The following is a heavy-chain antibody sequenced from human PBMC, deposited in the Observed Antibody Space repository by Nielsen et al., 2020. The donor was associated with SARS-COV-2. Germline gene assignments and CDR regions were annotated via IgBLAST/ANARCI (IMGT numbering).Heavy chain of an antibody. CDR3: ARGGSSWALYYYYGMDV. V-gene: IGHV4-34*01. Sequence: SETLSLTCAVYSGSFSGYYWGWIRQPPGKGLEWIGSIYYSGSTYYNPSLKSRVTISVDTSKNQFSLKLSSVTAADTAVYYCARGGSSWALYYYYGMDVWGQGTTVTVSS. D-gene: IGHD6-13*01. CDR1: SGSFSGYY. J-gene: IGHJ6*02. CDR2: IYYSGST.